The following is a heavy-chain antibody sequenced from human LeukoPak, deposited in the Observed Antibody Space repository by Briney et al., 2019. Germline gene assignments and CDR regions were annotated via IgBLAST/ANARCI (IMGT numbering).Heavy chain of an antibody. CDR3: ARLSTGVVPAARDY. CDR2: INPNSGGT. V-gene: IGHV1-2*02. J-gene: IGHJ4*02. CDR1: GYTFTGYY. Sequence: ASVKVSCKASGYTFTGYYMHWVRQAPGQGLEWMGWINPNSGGTNYAQKFQGRVTMTRDTSISTAYMELSRLRSDDTAVYYCARLSTGVVPAARDYWGRGTLVTVSS. D-gene: IGHD2-2*01.